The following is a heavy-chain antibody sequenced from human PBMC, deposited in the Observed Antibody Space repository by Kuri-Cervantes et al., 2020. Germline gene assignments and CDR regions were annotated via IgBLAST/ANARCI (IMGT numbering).Heavy chain of an antibody. CDR3: ARDPGYCSGGSCHSELFDY. D-gene: IGHD2-15*01. CDR2: IWYDGSNK. CDR1: GFPFSSYG. V-gene: IGHV3-33*08. Sequence: GGSLRLSCAASGFPFSSYGMHWVRQAPGKGLEWVAVIWYDGSNKYYADSVKGRFTISRDNSKNTLYLQMNSLRAEETAVYYCARDPGYCSGGSCHSELFDYWGQGTLVTVSS. J-gene: IGHJ4*02.